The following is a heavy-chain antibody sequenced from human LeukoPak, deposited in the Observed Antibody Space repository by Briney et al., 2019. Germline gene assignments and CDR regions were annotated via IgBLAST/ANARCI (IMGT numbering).Heavy chain of an antibody. J-gene: IGHJ4*02. D-gene: IGHD6-19*01. Sequence: TRGSLRLSCAASGFTFSRYDMHWVRQGTGKGLEWVSAIGTAGDTNYPGSLKGRFTISRENAKNSLYLQMNSLRAGDTAVYYCARGLAVGGNDYWGQGTLVTVSS. CDR2: IGTAGDT. CDR1: GFTFSRYD. V-gene: IGHV3-13*04. CDR3: ARGLAVGGNDY.